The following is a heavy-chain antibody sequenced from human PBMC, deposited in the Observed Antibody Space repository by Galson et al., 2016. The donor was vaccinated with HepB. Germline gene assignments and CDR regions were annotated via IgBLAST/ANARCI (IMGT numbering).Heavy chain of an antibody. CDR1: GFSIRKYW. CDR3: ARVITFYDLMDC. Sequence: SLRLSCAASGFSIRKYWMQWVRLVPGKGLEWVASISDDGGMTYHVDSVKGRFTISRDTAKNSLYLQMNSLRAEDTAVYFCARVITFYDLMDCWGQGAVVTVSS. V-gene: IGHV3-7*03. D-gene: IGHD3-3*01. J-gene: IGHJ4*02. CDR2: ISDDGGMT.